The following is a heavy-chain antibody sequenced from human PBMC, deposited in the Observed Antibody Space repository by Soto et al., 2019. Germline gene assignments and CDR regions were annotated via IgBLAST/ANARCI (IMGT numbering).Heavy chain of an antibody. J-gene: IGHJ4*02. CDR2: INSDGSFT. Sequence: GSLRLSCAASGFTFRNFWMHWVRQAPGKGLVWVSRINSDGSFTTYADSVRGRFTISRDNARNTVYLQMNSLSPEDTAVYYCARDGPFWSRDYWAQGPLVTVSS. CDR1: GFTFRNFW. CDR3: ARDGPFWSRDY. D-gene: IGHD3-3*01. V-gene: IGHV3-74*01.